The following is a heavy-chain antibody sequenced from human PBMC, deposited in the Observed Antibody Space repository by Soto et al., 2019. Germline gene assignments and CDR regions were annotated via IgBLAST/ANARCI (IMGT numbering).Heavy chain of an antibody. CDR1: GFSLSTSGVG. CDR3: AHRRRAAGGYFFDY. V-gene: IGHV2-5*02. CDR2: IYWDDDK. Sequence: QITLKESGPTLVKPTQTLTLTCTFSGFSLSTSGVGVGWIRQPPGKALEWLALIYWDDDKRNSPSLKSRLTITKDTSKNQVVLTMTNMDPMDTATYYCAHRRRAAGGYFFDYWGQGTLVTVSS. D-gene: IGHD6-25*01. J-gene: IGHJ4*02.